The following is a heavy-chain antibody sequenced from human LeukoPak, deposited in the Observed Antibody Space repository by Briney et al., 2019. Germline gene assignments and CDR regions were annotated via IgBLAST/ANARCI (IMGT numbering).Heavy chain of an antibody. V-gene: IGHV4-4*07. CDR2: IYTSGST. D-gene: IGHD6-13*01. J-gene: IGHJ4*02. Sequence: PSETLSLTCTVSGGSISSYYWSWIRQPAGKGLEWIGRIYTSGSTNYNPSLKSRVTMSVDTSKNQFSLKLSSVTAADTAVYYCAREMSEEAAGPIDYWGQGTLVTVSS. CDR1: GGSISSYY. CDR3: AREMSEEAAGPIDY.